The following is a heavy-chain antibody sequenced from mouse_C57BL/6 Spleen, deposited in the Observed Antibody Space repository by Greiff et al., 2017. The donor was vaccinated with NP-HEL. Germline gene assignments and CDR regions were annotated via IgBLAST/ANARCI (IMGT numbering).Heavy chain of an antibody. V-gene: IGHV1-63*01. D-gene: IGHD2-1*01. CDR3: ARDGNLAWFAY. CDR1: GYTFTNYW. Sequence: VKLMESGAELVRPGTSVKMSCKASGYTFTNYWIGWAKQRPGHGLEWIGDIYPGGGYTNYNEKFKGKATLTADKSSSTAYMQFSSLTSEDSAIYYCARDGNLAWFAYWGQGTLVTVSA. CDR2: IYPGGGYT. J-gene: IGHJ3*01.